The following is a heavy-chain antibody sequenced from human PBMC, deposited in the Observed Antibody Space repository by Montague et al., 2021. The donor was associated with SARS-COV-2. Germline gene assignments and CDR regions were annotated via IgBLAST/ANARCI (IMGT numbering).Heavy chain of an antibody. J-gene: IGHJ4*02. D-gene: IGHD3-3*01. CDR1: GFTFSSYA. CDR2: IYSGGSST. Sequence: SLRLSCAASGFTFSSYAMSWVRQAPGKGLEWVSVIYSGGSSTYYXDSVKGRFTISRDNSKNTLYLQMHSLRAEDTAVYYCAKVKHALYDFWSGYRGGYFDYWGQGTLVTVSS. V-gene: IGHV3-23*03. CDR3: AKVKHALYDFWSGYRGGYFDY.